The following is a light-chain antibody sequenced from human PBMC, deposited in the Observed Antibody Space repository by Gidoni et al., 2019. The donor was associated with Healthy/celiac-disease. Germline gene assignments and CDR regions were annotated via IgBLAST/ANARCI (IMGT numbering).Light chain of an antibody. CDR3: QQYGSSPPLT. J-gene: IGKJ4*01. Sequence: MLLTPSPGTLSLSPGERATLSCRTSQSVSSSYLAWYQQKPGQAPRLLIYGASSRATGIPDRFSGSGSGTDFTLTISRLEPEDFAVYYCQQYGSSPPLTFGGGTKVEIK. CDR2: GAS. CDR1: QSVSSSY. V-gene: IGKV3-20*01.